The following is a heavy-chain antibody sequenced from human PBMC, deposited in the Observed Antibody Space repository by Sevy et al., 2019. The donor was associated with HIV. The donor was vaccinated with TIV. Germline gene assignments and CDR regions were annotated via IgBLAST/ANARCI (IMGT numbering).Heavy chain of an antibody. CDR3: ITGPYYYDSSGYRHFDY. J-gene: IGHJ4*02. V-gene: IGHV3-15*01. D-gene: IGHD3-22*01. Sequence: GESLKISCAASGFTFSNAWMSWVRQAPGKGLEWVGRIKSKTDGGTTDYAAPVKGRFTISRDDSKNTLSLQMNSLKTEDTAVYYCITGPYYYDSSGYRHFDYWGQGTLVTVSS. CDR1: GFTFSNAW. CDR2: IKSKTDGGTT.